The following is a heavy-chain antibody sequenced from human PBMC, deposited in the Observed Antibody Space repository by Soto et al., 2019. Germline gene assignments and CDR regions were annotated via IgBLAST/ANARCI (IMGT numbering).Heavy chain of an antibody. CDR3: ASDHRHYDFWCGYYPFDY. J-gene: IGHJ4*02. CDR2: ISAYNGNT. CDR1: GYTFTSYG. D-gene: IGHD3-3*01. V-gene: IGHV1-18*01. Sequence: QVQLVQSGAEVKKPGASVKVSCKASGYTFTSYGISWVRQAAGQGLEWMGWISAYNGNTNYAQKLKDRVTMTTDTYTSTAYMELRSLRSDDTAVYYCASDHRHYDFWCGYYPFDYWGQGTLVTVSS.